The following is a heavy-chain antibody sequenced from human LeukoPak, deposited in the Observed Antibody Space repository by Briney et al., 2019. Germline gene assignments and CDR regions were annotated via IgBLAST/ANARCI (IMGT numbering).Heavy chain of an antibody. D-gene: IGHD3-10*01. J-gene: IGHJ3*02. CDR1: GYTCTSYA. CDR2: INAGNGNT. Sequence: ASVKVSCKASGYTCTSYATHWVRQAPGQRLEWMGWINAGNGNTKYSQKFQGRVTITRDTSASTAYMELSSLKDTAVYYCAGFTMVRGVIRAFDIWGQGTMVTVSS. CDR3: AGFTMVRGVIRAFDI. V-gene: IGHV1-3*01.